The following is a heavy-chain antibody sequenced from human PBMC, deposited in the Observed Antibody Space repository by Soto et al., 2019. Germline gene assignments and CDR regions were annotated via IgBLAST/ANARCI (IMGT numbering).Heavy chain of an antibody. CDR2: MSYDGSNK. CDR3: ARDGGAY. J-gene: IGHJ4*02. V-gene: IGHV3-30-3*01. Sequence: QVQLVESGGGVVQPGRSLRLSCAASGFTFSSYAMHWVRRAPGKGLEWMAVMSYDGSNKYYADSVKGRFTISRDNSKNTLDLQMDGRSAEGTELYYCARDGGAYWGQGTLVIVSS. D-gene: IGHD3-16*01. CDR1: GFTFSSYA.